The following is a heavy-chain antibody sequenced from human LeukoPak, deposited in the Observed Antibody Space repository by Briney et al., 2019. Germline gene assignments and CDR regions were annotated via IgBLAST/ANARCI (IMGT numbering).Heavy chain of an antibody. CDR2: ISYDGSNK. J-gene: IGHJ5*02. CDR3: ARDSRSYYYGSGSRPGWFDP. CDR1: GFTFSSYG. V-gene: IGHV3-30*03. Sequence: GGSLRLSCAASGFTFSSYGMHWVRQAPGKGLEWVAVISYDGSNKYYADSVKGRFTISRDNSKNTLYLQMNSLRAEDTAVYYCARDSRSYYYGSGSRPGWFDPWGQGTLVTVSS. D-gene: IGHD3-10*01.